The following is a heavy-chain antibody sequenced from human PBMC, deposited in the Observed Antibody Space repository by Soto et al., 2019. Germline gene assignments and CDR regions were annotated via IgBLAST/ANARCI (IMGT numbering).Heavy chain of an antibody. V-gene: IGHV1-69*13. D-gene: IGHD3-22*01. CDR2: IIPIFGTA. CDR1: GGTFSSYA. Sequence: GASVKVSCKASGGTFSSYAISWVRQAPGQGLEWMGGIIPIFGTANYAQKFQGRVTITADESTSTAYMELSSLRSEDTAVYYCVMNYDSSGYYFNYWGQGTLVTVSS. J-gene: IGHJ4*02. CDR3: VMNYDSSGYYFNY.